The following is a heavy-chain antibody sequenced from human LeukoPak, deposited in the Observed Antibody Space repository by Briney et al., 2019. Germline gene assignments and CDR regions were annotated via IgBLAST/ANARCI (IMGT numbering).Heavy chain of an antibody. V-gene: IGHV4-34*01. Sequence: SETLSLTCAVYGGSFSGYYWSWIRQPPGKGLEWIGEINHSGSTNYNPSLKSRVTISVDTSKNQFSLKLSSVTAADTAVYYCARDQVVVPAAIPEDYYGMDAWGQGTTVTVSS. CDR3: ARDQVVVPAAIPEDYYGMDA. CDR1: GGSFSGYY. CDR2: INHSGST. J-gene: IGHJ6*02. D-gene: IGHD2-2*01.